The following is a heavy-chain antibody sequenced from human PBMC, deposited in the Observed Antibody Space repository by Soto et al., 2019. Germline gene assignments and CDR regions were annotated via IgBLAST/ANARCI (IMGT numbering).Heavy chain of an antibody. J-gene: IGHJ6*02. CDR3: AFGSLWSGYYYYYGMDV. V-gene: IGHV3-66*01. CDR2: IYSGGST. CDR1: GFTVSSNY. Sequence: GGSLRLSCAASGFTVSSNYMSWVRQAPGKGLEWVSVIYSGGSTYYADSVKGRFTISRDNSKNTLYLQMNSLRAEDTAVYYCAFGSLWSGYYYYYGMDVWGQGTTVTVSS. D-gene: IGHD3-3*01.